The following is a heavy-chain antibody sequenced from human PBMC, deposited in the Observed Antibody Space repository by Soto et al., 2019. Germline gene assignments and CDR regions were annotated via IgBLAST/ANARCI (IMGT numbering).Heavy chain of an antibody. CDR2: ISPYSGKT. V-gene: IGHV1-18*01. Sequence: QIQLVQSGTEVRKPGASAKVSCKTSGYTFTNNDVCWVRQTPGQGLEWMGWISPYSGKTNYARKFKDRVTMTTDTSTSTVYMELTSLTSDDTAVYYCAIEGLLLLPDYWGQGTLVTVSS. CDR3: AIEGLLLLPDY. D-gene: IGHD3-22*01. CDR1: GYTFTNND. J-gene: IGHJ4*02.